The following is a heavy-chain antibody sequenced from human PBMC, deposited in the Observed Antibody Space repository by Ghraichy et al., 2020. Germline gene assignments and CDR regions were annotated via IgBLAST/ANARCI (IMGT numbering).Heavy chain of an antibody. Sequence: GGYLRLSCAASGFIFSGYWMSWVRQAPGKGLEWVANIKKDGSEKYYMDSVKGRFTISRDNAKNSLYLQMNSLRAEDTAVYYCARDLGGGWYFDYWGQGALVTVSS. J-gene: IGHJ4*02. CDR1: GFIFSGYW. CDR3: ARDLGGGWYFDY. CDR2: IKKDGSEK. D-gene: IGHD6-19*01. V-gene: IGHV3-7*01.